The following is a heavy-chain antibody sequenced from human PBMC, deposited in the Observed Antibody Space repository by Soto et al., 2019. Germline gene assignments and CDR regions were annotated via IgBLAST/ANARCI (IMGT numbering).Heavy chain of an antibody. V-gene: IGHV3-21*01. D-gene: IGHD2-15*01. CDR1: GFPFSSYS. CDR3: ARCSGGSCYSNWFDP. Sequence: PGGSLRLSCAASGFPFSSYSMNWVRPAPGKGLEWVSSISSSSSYIYYADSVKGRFTISRDNAKNSLYLQMNSLRAEDTAVYYCARCSGGSCYSNWFDPWGQGTLVTVSS. J-gene: IGHJ5*02. CDR2: ISSSSSYI.